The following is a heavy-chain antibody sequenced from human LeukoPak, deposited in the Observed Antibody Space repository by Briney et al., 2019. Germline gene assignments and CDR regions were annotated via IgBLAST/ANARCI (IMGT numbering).Heavy chain of an antibody. CDR2: IYYSGST. Sequence: SETLSLTCTVSGGSINSYYWSWIRQPPGKGLEWIGYIYYSGSTNYNPSLKSRVTISVDTSKNQFSLKLSSVTAADTAVYYCARRRIAARHFDYWGQGTLVTVSS. CDR3: ARRRIAARHFDY. J-gene: IGHJ4*02. CDR1: GGSINSYY. V-gene: IGHV4-59*12. D-gene: IGHD6-6*01.